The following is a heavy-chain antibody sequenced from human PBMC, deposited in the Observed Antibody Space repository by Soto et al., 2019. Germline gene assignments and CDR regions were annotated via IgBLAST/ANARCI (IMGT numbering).Heavy chain of an antibody. D-gene: IGHD6-19*01. CDR1: GGSISSYY. CDR3: ARAGIAVAGMGWFDP. Sequence: SETLSLTCTVSGGSISSYYWSWIRQPPGKGLEWIGYIYYSGSTNYNPSLKSRVTISVDTSKNQFSLKLSSVTAADTAVYYCARAGIAVAGMGWFDPWGQGTLVTVSS. V-gene: IGHV4-59*01. J-gene: IGHJ5*02. CDR2: IYYSGST.